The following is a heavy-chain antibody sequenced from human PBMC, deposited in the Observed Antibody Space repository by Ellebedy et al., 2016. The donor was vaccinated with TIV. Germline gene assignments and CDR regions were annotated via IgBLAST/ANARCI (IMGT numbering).Heavy chain of an antibody. Sequence: ASVKVSXXASGGTFSSYAISWVRQAPGQGLEWMGWISAYNGNTNYAQKLQGRVTMTTDTSTSTAYMELRSLRSDDTAVYYCARDQRWFDPWGQGTLVTVSS. V-gene: IGHV1-18*01. CDR1: GGTFSSYA. CDR3: ARDQRWFDP. D-gene: IGHD2-2*01. CDR2: ISAYNGNT. J-gene: IGHJ5*02.